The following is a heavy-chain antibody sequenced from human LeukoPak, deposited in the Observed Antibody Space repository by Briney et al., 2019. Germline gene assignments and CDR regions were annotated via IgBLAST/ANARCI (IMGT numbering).Heavy chain of an antibody. J-gene: IGHJ4*02. CDR3: ARGYYDFWSGPGGWRQGGRGVDY. D-gene: IGHD3-3*01. V-gene: IGHV3-7*01. Sequence: GGSLRLSCAASGFTFSKYWMSWVRQAPGKGLEWVANIKQDGSEKYYVDSVKGRFTISRDNAKNSLYLQMNSLRAEDTAVYYCARGYYDFWSGPGGWRQGGRGVDYWGQGTLVTVSS. CDR1: GFTFSKYW. CDR2: IKQDGSEK.